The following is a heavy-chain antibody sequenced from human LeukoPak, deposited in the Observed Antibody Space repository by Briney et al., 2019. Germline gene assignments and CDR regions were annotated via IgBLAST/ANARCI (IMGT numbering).Heavy chain of an antibody. CDR2: ISVYTGKT. J-gene: IGHJ4*02. CDR1: GYTFSSYG. D-gene: IGHD4-17*01. V-gene: IGHV1-18*01. CDR3: AKDRGWQYADYETVAVEH. Sequence: ASVKVSCKASGYTFSSYGISWVRQAPGQGREWMGWISVYTGKTYHAQKFQARVTMTTDTSTSTAYMELRSLRSDDTAVYYCAKDRGWQYADYETVAVEHWGQGTLVTVSS.